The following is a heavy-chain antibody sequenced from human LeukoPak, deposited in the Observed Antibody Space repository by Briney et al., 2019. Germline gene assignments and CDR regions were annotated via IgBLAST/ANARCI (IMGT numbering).Heavy chain of an antibody. D-gene: IGHD6-13*01. J-gene: IGHJ6*03. CDR3: ARDSEAAAGYFPSYYYYYMDV. CDR1: GYTFTGYY. CDR2: INPNSGGT. Sequence: ASVKVSCKASGYTFTGYYMHWVRQAPGQGLEWMGWINPNSGGTNYAQKFQGRVTMTRDTSISTAYMELSRVRSDDTAVYYCARDSEAAAGYFPSYYYYYMDVWGKGTTVTVSS. V-gene: IGHV1-2*02.